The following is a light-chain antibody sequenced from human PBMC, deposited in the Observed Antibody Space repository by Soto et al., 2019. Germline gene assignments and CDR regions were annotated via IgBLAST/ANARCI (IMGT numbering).Light chain of an antibody. Sequence: QSALTQPPSASGSPGQSVAISCTGTSSDVGRYNYVSWYQQHPGKAPKLIIYEVTKRPSGVPDRFSGSKSGNTASLTVSGLQAEDEADYHCHPYAGPFGTGTKVTVL. CDR2: EVT. CDR1: SSDVGRYNY. V-gene: IGLV2-8*01. CDR3: HPYAGP. J-gene: IGLJ1*01.